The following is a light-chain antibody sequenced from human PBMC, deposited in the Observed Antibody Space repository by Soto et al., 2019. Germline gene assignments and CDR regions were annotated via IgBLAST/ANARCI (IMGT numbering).Light chain of an antibody. CDR3: QEYNYWHPIT. CDR1: QNIGNK. V-gene: IGKV3-15*01. J-gene: IGKJ4*01. Sequence: IVMTQSPGTLSVSPGERATLSCRASQNIGNKVGWYQQKPGQAPRLLIYGASTRATGIPVRFSGSGSGTEFTLTTTSLQSEDSAVYYCQEYNYWHPITSGGGTKVEIK. CDR2: GAS.